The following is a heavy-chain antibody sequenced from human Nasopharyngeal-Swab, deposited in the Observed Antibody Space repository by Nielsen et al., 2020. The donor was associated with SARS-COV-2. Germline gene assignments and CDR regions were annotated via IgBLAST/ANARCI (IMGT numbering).Heavy chain of an antibody. V-gene: IGHV3-48*01. D-gene: IGHD1-1*01. CDR3: VRDGYTTGRNDAFDI. CDR2: INGDSSAK. CDR1: GFNFRSRS. J-gene: IGHJ3*02. Sequence: GESLKISCVASGFNFRSRSMNWVRQAPGKGLEWVSYINGDSSAKYYVDSVKGRFTISRDNAKNSLYLQMNSLRVEDTAVYYCVRDGYTTGRNDAFDIWGQGTMVTVSS.